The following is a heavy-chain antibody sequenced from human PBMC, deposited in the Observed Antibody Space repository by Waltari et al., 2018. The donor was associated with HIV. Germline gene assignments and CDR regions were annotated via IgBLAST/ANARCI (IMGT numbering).Heavy chain of an antibody. J-gene: IGHJ4*02. Sequence: QVQLVQSGAEVKKPGSSVTVSCKASGGAFSSSTITWVRKAPGQGLEWLGRIIPMSNTPNNAQKFQGRVTITADKSTSTAYMELTSLRSDDTAVYYCASARETMGVDFDSWGLGTLVTVSS. CDR1: GGAFSSST. CDR3: ASARETMGVDFDS. D-gene: IGHD3-16*01. V-gene: IGHV1-69*08. CDR2: IIPMSNTP.